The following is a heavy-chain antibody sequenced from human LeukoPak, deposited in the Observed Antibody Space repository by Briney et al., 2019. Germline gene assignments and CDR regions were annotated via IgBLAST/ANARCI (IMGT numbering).Heavy chain of an antibody. CDR2: ISDSGGST. CDR3: ARDRTGYYFDY. J-gene: IGHJ4*02. Sequence: GGSLRLSCAASGFTFSISAMSWVRQAPGKGLEWVSGISDSGGSTFYADSVKGRFTISRDNSKNILYLQMNSLRADDTAVYYCARDRTGYYFDYWGQGTLVTVSS. CDR1: GFTFSISA. V-gene: IGHV3-23*01.